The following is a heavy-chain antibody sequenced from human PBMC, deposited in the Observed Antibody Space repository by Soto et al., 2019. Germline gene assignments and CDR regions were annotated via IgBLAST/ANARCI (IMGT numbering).Heavy chain of an antibody. CDR3: ARLLTPDWYFDL. V-gene: IGHV4-31*03. J-gene: IGHJ2*01. CDR2: IYYSGST. CDR1: GGSISSFDYY. Sequence: QVQLQESGPGPVKPSQTLSLTCTVSGGSISSFDYYWSWIRQHPGKGLEWIGYIYYSGSTFYNPSLKSRXXIXVXTSKNQFSLKLTSVTAADTAVYYCARLLTPDWYFDLWGRGTLVTVSS.